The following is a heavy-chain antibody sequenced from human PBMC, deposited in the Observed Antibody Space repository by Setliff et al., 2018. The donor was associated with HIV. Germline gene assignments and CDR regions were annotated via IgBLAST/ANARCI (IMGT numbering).Heavy chain of an antibody. D-gene: IGHD5-18*01. CDR3: ARACSYVYEAGAFDI. J-gene: IGHJ3*02. Sequence: SETLSLTCTVSGGSIGSHYWSWIRQPPGKGLEWIGYTYSSGSANYNPSLRSRVTISVDTSKNQFSLKLSSMTAADTAVYYCARACSYVYEAGAFDIWGQGTMVTVSS. CDR2: TYSSGSA. V-gene: IGHV4-59*11. CDR1: GGSIGSHY.